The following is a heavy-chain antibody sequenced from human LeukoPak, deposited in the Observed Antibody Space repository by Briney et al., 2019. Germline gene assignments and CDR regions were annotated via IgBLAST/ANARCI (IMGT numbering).Heavy chain of an antibody. CDR2: IYYSGST. CDR3: ASSGFFDWSSFDY. J-gene: IGHJ4*02. CDR1: GGSVSSGSYY. V-gene: IGHV4-61*01. D-gene: IGHD3-9*01. Sequence: SETLSLTCTVSGGSVSSGSYYWSWIRQPPGKGLEWIGYIYYSGSTNYNPSLKSRVTILVDTSKNQFSLKLSSVTAADTAVYYCASSGFFDWSSFDYWGQGTLVTVSS.